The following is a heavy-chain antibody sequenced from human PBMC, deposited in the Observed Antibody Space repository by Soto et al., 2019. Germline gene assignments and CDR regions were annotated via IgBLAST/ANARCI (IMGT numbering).Heavy chain of an antibody. D-gene: IGHD3-3*01. CDR1: GYTFTSYD. Sequence: ASVNVSCKASGYTFTSYDINWVRQATGQGLEWMGWMNPNSGNTGYAQKFQGRVTMTRNTSISTAYMELSSLRSEDTAVYYCARGPPFDYDFWSGYYNNYYYYMDVWGKGTTVTVSS. CDR2: MNPNSGNT. J-gene: IGHJ6*03. CDR3: ARGPPFDYDFWSGYYNNYYYYMDV. V-gene: IGHV1-8*01.